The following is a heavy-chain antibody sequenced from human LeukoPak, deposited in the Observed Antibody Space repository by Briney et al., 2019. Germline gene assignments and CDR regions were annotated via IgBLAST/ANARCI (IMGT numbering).Heavy chain of an antibody. CDR2: INDRGIT. Sequence: SETLSLTCAVYGGAFSGYHWNWIRQAPGKGLEWIGEINDRGITNYNPSLKSRVTISVDPSKKQFSLQLRSLTAGDTAVYYCARDPTTVVTVPYYFDDWGQGTLVTVSS. V-gene: IGHV4-34*01. CDR3: ARDPTTVVTVPYYFDD. CDR1: GGAFSGYH. J-gene: IGHJ4*02. D-gene: IGHD4-23*01.